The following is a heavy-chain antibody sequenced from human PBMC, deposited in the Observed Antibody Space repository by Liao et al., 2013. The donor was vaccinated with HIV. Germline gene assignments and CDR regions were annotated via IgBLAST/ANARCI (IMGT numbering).Heavy chain of an antibody. CDR3: ARVVDTAMANTYYFDY. Sequence: QVQLQESGPGLVKPSETLSLTCSVSGDSITSDDYYWSWIRQSPGRGLEWIGHFFYSGNTYYNPSLKSRTTISVDKSKNHFSLKLNSVTAADTAVYYCARVVDTAMANTYYFDYWGQGTLVTVSS. D-gene: IGHD5-18*01. V-gene: IGHV4-30-4*08. J-gene: IGHJ4*02. CDR1: GDSITSDDYY. CDR2: FFYSGNT.